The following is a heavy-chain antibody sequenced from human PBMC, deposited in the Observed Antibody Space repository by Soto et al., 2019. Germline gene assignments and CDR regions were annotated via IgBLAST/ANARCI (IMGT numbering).Heavy chain of an antibody. J-gene: IGHJ6*02. CDR2: IYPDYSET. CDR3: TRRKYSGYAEDDYYGMDV. V-gene: IGHV5-51*01. D-gene: IGHD5-12*01. Sequence: GESLKISCKGSGFSFTSYWIGWVRQVPGKGLEWMGIIYPDYSETRYSPSFQGQVTISADMSIRTAYLQWSSLKASDTGTYYCTRRKYSGYAEDDYYGMDVWGQGTTVTSP. CDR1: GFSFTSYW.